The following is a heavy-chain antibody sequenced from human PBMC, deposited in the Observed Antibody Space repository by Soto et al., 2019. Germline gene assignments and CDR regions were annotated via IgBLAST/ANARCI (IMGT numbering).Heavy chain of an antibody. J-gene: IGHJ5*02. Sequence: LSLTCTVSGGSISSYYWSWIRQPPGKGLEWIGYIYYSGSTNYNPPLKSRVTISVDTSKNQFSLKLSSVTAADTAVYYCARVGYSGGNWFDPWGQGTLVTVSS. CDR1: GGSISSYY. CDR3: ARVGYSGGNWFDP. V-gene: IGHV4-59*01. D-gene: IGHD6-25*01. CDR2: IYYSGST.